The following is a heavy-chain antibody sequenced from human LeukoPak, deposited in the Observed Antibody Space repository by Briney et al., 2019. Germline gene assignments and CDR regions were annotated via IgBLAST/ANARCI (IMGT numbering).Heavy chain of an antibody. CDR2: INPNSGGT. CDR1: GYTFTSYG. Sequence: ASVKVSCKASGYTFTSYGISWVRQAPGQGLEWMGWINPNSGGTNYAQKFQGRVTMTRDTSISTAYMELSRLRSDDTAVYYCARVSPNTVTTLQYFDYWGQGTLVTVSS. CDR3: ARVSPNTVTTLQYFDY. V-gene: IGHV1-2*02. J-gene: IGHJ4*02. D-gene: IGHD4-17*01.